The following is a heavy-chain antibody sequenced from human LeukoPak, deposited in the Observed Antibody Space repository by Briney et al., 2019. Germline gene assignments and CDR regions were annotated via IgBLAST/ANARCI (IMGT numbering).Heavy chain of an antibody. CDR2: IYPGDSDT. J-gene: IGHJ4*02. V-gene: IGHV5-51*01. D-gene: IGHD5-18*01. CDR3: TRSSDMDTLDRSY. CDR1: GFRFSSYW. Sequence: GESLKISCKGSGFRFSSYWIGWVRQMPGKGLEWMGFIYPGDSDTRYSPSFQGQVAISADKSISTAYLKWSSLKASDSAKYYCTRSSDMDTLDRSYWGQGTLVTVSS.